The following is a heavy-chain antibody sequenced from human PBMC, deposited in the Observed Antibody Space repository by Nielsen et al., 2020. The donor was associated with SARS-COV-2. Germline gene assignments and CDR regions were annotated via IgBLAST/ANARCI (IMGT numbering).Heavy chain of an antibody. CDR2: IYTSGST. CDR3: ACSSGSYYLSTAFDY. Sequence: SETLSLTCTVSGGSISSGSYYWSWIRQPAGKGLEWIGRIYTSGSTNYNPSLKSRVTISVDTSKNQFSLKLSSVTAAETAVYYCACSSGSYYLSTAFDYWGQGTLVTVSS. CDR1: GGSISSGSYY. V-gene: IGHV4-61*02. J-gene: IGHJ4*02. D-gene: IGHD1-26*01.